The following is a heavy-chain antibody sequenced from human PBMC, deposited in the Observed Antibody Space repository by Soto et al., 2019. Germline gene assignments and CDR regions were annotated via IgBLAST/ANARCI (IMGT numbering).Heavy chain of an antibody. CDR1: GVTLSNDD. Sequence: PRGARRLSWAASGVTLSNDDMHWGRQVTGKGLEWVSTIGTAGDTYYPGSVKGRLTISRENAKNSLYLQMNSLRAEDTAVYYFARGRLVPLDFLDFWGQRSLVTVSS. D-gene: IGHD6-6*01. J-gene: IGHJ4*02. CDR3: ARGRLVPLDFLDF. CDR2: IGTAGDT. V-gene: IGHV3-13*01.